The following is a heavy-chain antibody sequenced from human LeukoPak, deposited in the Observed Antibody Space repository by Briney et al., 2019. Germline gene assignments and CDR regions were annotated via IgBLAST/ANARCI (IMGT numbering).Heavy chain of an antibody. CDR1: GCSFSSHY. Sequence: SETLSLTCTVSGCSFSSHYWGWIRQPPGKGLEGSGYISYIGSTNYNPSLRSRVTISVDTSNNQFSLKLSSVTAAETAVYYCARGPTTVTKGLDIWGQGTMVTVSS. D-gene: IGHD4-17*01. CDR2: ISYIGST. V-gene: IGHV4-59*11. CDR3: ARGPTTVTKGLDI. J-gene: IGHJ3*02.